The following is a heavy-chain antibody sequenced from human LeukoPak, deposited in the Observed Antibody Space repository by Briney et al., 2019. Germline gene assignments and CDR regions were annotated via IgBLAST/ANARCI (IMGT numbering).Heavy chain of an antibody. CDR2: IVVGSGNT. CDR1: GFTFTSSA. J-gene: IGHJ4*02. D-gene: IGHD5-12*01. V-gene: IGHV1-58*02. Sequence: SVKVSCKASGFTFTSSAIQWVRQARGQRLEWIGWIVVGSGNTIYAQKFQERVTITRDMSTSTAYMELSSLRSEDTAVYYCAVTGYSGDPYYFDYWGQGTLVTVSS. CDR3: AVTGYSGDPYYFDY.